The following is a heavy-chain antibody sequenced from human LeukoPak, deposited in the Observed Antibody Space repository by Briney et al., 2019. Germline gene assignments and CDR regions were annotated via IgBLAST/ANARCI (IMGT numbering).Heavy chain of an antibody. CDR2: INGDGSGT. Sequence: GGSLRLSCAASGFTFSNYWTHWVRQAPGKGLVWVSRINGDGSGTIYADSVKGRISISRDNAKNTLLLQMYSLRAEDTAVYYCARGGFYDLGSPIYWGQGTLVTVSS. CDR1: GFTFSNYW. CDR3: ARGGFYDLGSPIY. D-gene: IGHD3-10*01. V-gene: IGHV3-74*01. J-gene: IGHJ4*02.